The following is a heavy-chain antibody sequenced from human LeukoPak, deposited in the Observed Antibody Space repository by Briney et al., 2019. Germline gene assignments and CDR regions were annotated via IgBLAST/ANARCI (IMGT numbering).Heavy chain of an antibody. CDR2: VSSDGRIT. CDR3: ASSFRITGTTYYY. CDR1: GFTFSSFW. Sequence: GGSLRLSCSASGFTFSSFWMHWVRHVPGKGLVWVSGVSSDGRITNYADFVKGRFTVSRDTAKNTLSLQMDSLRADATAIYYCASSFRITGTTYYYWGQGTLVTVSS. D-gene: IGHD1-20*01. V-gene: IGHV3-74*01. J-gene: IGHJ4*02.